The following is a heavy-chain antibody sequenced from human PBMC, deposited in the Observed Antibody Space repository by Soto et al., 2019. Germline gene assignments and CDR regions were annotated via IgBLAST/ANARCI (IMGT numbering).Heavy chain of an antibody. D-gene: IGHD6-25*01. J-gene: IGHJ5*02. CDR2: INPNSGGT. Sequence: ASVKVSCKASGYTFIIYHIHWVRQAPGQGLEWMGWINPNSGGTNYAQKFQGWVTMTRDTSISTAYMELSRLRSDDTAVYYCARDRVGYFRLSFDPWGQGTLVNGSS. CDR1: GYTFIIYH. CDR3: ARDRVGYFRLSFDP. V-gene: IGHV1-2*04.